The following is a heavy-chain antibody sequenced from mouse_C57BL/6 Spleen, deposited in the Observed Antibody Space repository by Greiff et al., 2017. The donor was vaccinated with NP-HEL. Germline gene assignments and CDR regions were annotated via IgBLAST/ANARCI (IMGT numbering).Heavy chain of an antibody. CDR1: GFSLTSYG. CDR3: ARNVDYAYYAMDY. V-gene: IGHV2-2*01. Sequence: VPLLPSGPGLVQPSHCLSISCTVSGFSLTSYGVPWVRQSPGKGLEWLGVIWSGGSTDYNAAFISRLSISKDNSKSQVFFKMNSLQADDTAIYYCARNVDYAYYAMDYWGQGTSVTVSS. J-gene: IGHJ4*01. D-gene: IGHD2-4*01. CDR2: IWSGGST.